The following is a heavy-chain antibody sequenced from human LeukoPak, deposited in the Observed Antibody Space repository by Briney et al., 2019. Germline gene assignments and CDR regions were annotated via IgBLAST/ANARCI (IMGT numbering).Heavy chain of an antibody. J-gene: IGHJ5*02. CDR1: GFTFSNYE. D-gene: IGHD2-21*02. Sequence: GGSLRLSCAASGFTFSNYEMHWVRQAPGKGLEWVSYISSSGSDIYYADSVKGRFTISRDNSKNTLCLQMNSLRAEDTAVYYCAKEGSVTVDWFDPWGQGTLVTVSS. CDR2: ISSSGSDI. CDR3: AKEGSVTVDWFDP. V-gene: IGHV3-48*03.